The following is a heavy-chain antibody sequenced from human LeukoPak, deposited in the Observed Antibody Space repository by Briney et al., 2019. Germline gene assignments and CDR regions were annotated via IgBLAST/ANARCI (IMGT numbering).Heavy chain of an antibody. J-gene: IGHJ3*02. CDR1: GLAFNIYW. CDR3: AGDRAQYYDDSFDI. CDR2: IKPDGSAV. D-gene: IGHD3-3*01. Sequence: GSLILSCAASGLAFNIYWMSWIRPAPGKGLGWVANIKPDGSAVYYLDSVKGRFTISRDNAQNSVFLQMNTLRVEDTAVYYCAGDRAQYYDDSFDIWGQGTMVTVSS. V-gene: IGHV3-7*01.